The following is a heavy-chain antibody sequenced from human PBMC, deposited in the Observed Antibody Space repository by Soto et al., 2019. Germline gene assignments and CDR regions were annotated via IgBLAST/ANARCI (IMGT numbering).Heavy chain of an antibody. CDR2: IFPGRGGT. CDR1: GYTFTTYF. Sequence: QVQLVQSGAEVVKPGASVMVSCKASGYTFTTYFLHWVRQAPGQGLEWLGWIFPGRGGTNYAQKFQGRVPMTRHTSINAAYMELSRLTSDDTGVYYCAREWQRGTDYWGQGALITVSS. D-gene: IGHD6-25*01. V-gene: IGHV1-2*02. J-gene: IGHJ4*02. CDR3: AREWQRGTDY.